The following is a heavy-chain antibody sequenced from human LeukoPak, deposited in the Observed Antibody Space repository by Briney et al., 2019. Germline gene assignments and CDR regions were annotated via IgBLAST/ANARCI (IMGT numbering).Heavy chain of an antibody. J-gene: IGHJ3*02. CDR3: ARDFGSSDAFDI. V-gene: IGHV4-38-2*02. D-gene: IGHD1-14*01. CDR2: IYHSGST. Sequence: SGTLSLTCTVSGYSISSGYYWGWIRQPPGKGLEWIGSIYHSGSTYYNPSLKSRVTISVDTSKNQFSLKLSSVTAADTAVYYCARDFGSSDAFDIWGQGTMVTVSS. CDR1: GYSISSGYY.